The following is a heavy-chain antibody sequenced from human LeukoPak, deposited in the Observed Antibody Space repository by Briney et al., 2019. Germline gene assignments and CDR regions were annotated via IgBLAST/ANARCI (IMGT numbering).Heavy chain of an antibody. D-gene: IGHD3-22*01. V-gene: IGHV3-15*01. J-gene: IGHJ4*02. CDR2: IKSKTDGGTT. CDR1: GFIFSNAW. Sequence: PGGSLRLSCAASGFIFSNAWMSWVRQAPGKGLEWVGRIKSKTDGGTTDYAAPVKGRFTISRDDSKNTLYLQMNSLKTEDTAVYYCLYYYDSSGYYPLGYWGQGTLVTVSS. CDR3: LYYYDSSGYYPLGY.